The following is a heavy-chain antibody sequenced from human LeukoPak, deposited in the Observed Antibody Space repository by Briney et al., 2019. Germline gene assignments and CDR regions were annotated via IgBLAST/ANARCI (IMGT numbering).Heavy chain of an antibody. J-gene: IGHJ3*02. D-gene: IGHD2-2*01. CDR3: AGWALGYCSSTSCYGDAFDI. CDR1: GGSISSGNYY. V-gene: IGHV4-39*01. CDR2: IYYSGST. Sequence: SQTLSLTCTVSGGSISSGNYYWSWIRQPPGKGLEWIGSIYYSGSTYYNPSLKSRVTISVDTSKNQFSLKLSSVTAADTAVYYCAGWALGYCSSTSCYGDAFDIWGQGTMVTVSS.